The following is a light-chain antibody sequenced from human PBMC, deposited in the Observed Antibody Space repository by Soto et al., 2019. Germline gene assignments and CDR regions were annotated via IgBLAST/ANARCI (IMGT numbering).Light chain of an antibody. V-gene: IGKV3-15*01. CDR3: LQYSTWPPLYT. J-gene: IGKJ2*01. CDR1: QGVSSY. Sequence: EIVMTQSPAALSVSLGERVSLTGRASQGVSSYLAWYQQKPGQAPRLLISDASTRATDIPDRFSGSGSGTDFTLTISSLQSSDLAVYYCLQYSTWPPLYTFGQGTKLEIK. CDR2: DAS.